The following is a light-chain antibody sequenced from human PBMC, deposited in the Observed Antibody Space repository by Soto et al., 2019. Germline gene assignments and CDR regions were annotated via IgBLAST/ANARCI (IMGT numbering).Light chain of an antibody. J-gene: IGKJ4*01. CDR3: QQFNSFPLT. CDR2: DAS. Sequence: GDRVTISCRASQGIGSALAWYQQKPGKAPKALIYDASSLKSGVPSRFSGSGSGTDFTLTISSLQPEDFATYYCQQFNSFPLTFGGGTKVDIK. CDR1: QGIGSA. V-gene: IGKV1-13*02.